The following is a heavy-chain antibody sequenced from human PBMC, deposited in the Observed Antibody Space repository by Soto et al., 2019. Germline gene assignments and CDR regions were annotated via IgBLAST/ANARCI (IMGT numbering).Heavy chain of an antibody. J-gene: IGHJ4*02. D-gene: IGHD4-4*01. CDR2: IWYDGSNK. CDR3: ERGLQTQNY. CDR1: GFTFSSYG. V-gene: IGHV3-33*01. Sequence: VGSLRLSCAASGFTFSSYGMHWVRQAPGKGLEWVAVIWYDGSNKYYADSVKGRFTISRDNSKNTLYLQMNSLRAEDTAVYYCERGLQTQNYWGQRTLVTVSS.